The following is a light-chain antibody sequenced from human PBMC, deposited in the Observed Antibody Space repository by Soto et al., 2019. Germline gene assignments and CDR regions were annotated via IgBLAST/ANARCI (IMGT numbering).Light chain of an antibody. Sequence: AIRMTQSPSSLSASTGDRVTITCRASQGISSYLAWYQQKPGQAPKLLIYAASTLQSGVPSRFSGSGSGTDFTLTSSCLQSEDFATYYCQQYYSYSVTFGQGTKVEIK. CDR2: AAS. V-gene: IGKV1-8*01. CDR1: QGISSY. J-gene: IGKJ1*01. CDR3: QQYYSYSVT.